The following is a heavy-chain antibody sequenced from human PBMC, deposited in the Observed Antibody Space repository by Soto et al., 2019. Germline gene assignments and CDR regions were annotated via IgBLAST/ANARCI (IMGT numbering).Heavy chain of an antibody. CDR1: GFTFGAYA. V-gene: IGHV3-49*04. CDR3: TRAPAPAEIEWLDGWFDP. Sequence: PGGSLRLSCTASGFTFGAYAMSWVRQAPGKGLAWVGCIRSKAYGGTTEYAASVKDRFTISRDDSKSIAYLQMNSLKTEETAVYYCTRAPAPAEIEWLDGWFDPWGQGTLVTVSS. CDR2: IRSKAYGGTT. J-gene: IGHJ5*02. D-gene: IGHD3-3*01.